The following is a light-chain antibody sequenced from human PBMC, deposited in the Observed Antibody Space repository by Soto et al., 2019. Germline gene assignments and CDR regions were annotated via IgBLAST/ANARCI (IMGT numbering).Light chain of an antibody. Sequence: EIVLTQSPATLSLSPGERATLSCGASQSVSSNYLGWYQQKPGLAPRLLIYDASTRATGIPDRFSGSGSGTDFALTITRLEPEDFAVYYCHQYGSSLLTFGGGTKVEIK. CDR1: QSVSSNY. J-gene: IGKJ4*01. CDR2: DAS. V-gene: IGKV3D-20*01. CDR3: HQYGSSLLT.